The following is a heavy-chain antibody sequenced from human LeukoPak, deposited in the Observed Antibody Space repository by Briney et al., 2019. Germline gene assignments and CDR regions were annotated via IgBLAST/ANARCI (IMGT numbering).Heavy chain of an antibody. J-gene: IGHJ5*02. CDR1: GYTFIDDY. Sequence: ASVKVSCKASGYTFIDDYIYWVRQAPGQGLEWMGWINPNSGGTKYARKFQGRVTMTRDTSISTAYMDLSKLRSDDTAVYYCARDRSSGWYSWFDPWGQGTLVTVSS. CDR2: INPNSGGT. CDR3: ARDRSSGWYSWFDP. V-gene: IGHV1-2*02. D-gene: IGHD6-19*01.